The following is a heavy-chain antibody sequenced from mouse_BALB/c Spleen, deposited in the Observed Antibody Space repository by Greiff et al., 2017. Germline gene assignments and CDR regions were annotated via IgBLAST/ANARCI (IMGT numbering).Heavy chain of an antibody. CDR1: GFTFSDYY. J-gene: IGHJ2*01. V-gene: IGHV5-4*02. CDR3: ARAYYRYDEGYYFDY. D-gene: IGHD2-14*01. CDR2: ISDGGSYT. Sequence: EVMLVESGGGLVKPGGSLKLSCAASGFTFSDYYMYWVRQTPEKRLEWVATISDGGSYTYYPDSVKGRFTISRDNAKNNLYLQMSSLKSEDTAMYYCARAYYRYDEGYYFDYWGQGTTLTVSS.